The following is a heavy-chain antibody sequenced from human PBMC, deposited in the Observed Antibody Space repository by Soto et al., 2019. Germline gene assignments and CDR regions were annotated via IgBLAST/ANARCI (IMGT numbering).Heavy chain of an antibody. CDR2: ISAYNGNT. V-gene: IGHV1-18*01. CDR3: AIQRYCSGGSCYGWFDP. D-gene: IGHD2-15*01. J-gene: IGHJ5*02. Sequence: GLEWMGWISAYNGNTNYAQKLQGRVTMTTDTSTSTAYMELRSLRSDDTAVYYCAIQRYCSGGSCYGWFDPWGQGTLVTVSS.